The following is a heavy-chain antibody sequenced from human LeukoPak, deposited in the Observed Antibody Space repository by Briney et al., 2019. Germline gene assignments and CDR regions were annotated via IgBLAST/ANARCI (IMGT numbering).Heavy chain of an antibody. J-gene: IGHJ4*02. V-gene: IGHV3-30*18. CDR3: AKEGSIFGVVIRPYYFDY. CDR1: GFIFSSYA. D-gene: IGHD3-3*01. Sequence: GGSLRLSCAASGFIFSSYAMSWVRQAPGKGLEWVAVISYDGSNKYYADSVKGRFTISRDNSKNTLYLQMNSLRAEDTAVYYCAKEGSIFGVVIRPYYFDYWGQGTLVTVSS. CDR2: ISYDGSNK.